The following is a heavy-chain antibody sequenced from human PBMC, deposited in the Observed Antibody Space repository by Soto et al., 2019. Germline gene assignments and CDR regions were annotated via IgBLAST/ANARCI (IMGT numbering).Heavy chain of an antibody. V-gene: IGHV1-69*02. CDR2: IIPILGLA. D-gene: IGHD5-12*01. CDR3: ARVPPESGYYLTLDY. CDR1: GGTFSSYT. J-gene: IGHJ4*02. Sequence: QVQLVQSGAEVKKPGSSVKVSCKASGGTFSSYTISWVRQAPGQGLEWMGRIIPILGLANYAQKFQGRVTITADNSTSTAYMELSSLRSEDTAVYYCARVPPESGYYLTLDYWGQGTLVTVSS.